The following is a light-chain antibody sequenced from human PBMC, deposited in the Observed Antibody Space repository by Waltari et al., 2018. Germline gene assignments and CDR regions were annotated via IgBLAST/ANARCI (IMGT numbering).Light chain of an antibody. V-gene: IGKV1-17*01. CDR2: FSS. Sequence: DILLPQSPSSLSASVGDTVAIPCRASQASSNYLACYQQKPGQAPTPLIYFSSNLEIGVPSRFSCSGSGTDFSLTISRLQPEDFATYYCQQHNNYPRTFGQGTKVEIK. J-gene: IGKJ1*01. CDR1: QASSNY. CDR3: QQHNNYPRT.